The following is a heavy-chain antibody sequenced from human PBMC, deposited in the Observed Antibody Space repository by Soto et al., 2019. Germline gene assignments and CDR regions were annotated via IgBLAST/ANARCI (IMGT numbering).Heavy chain of an antibody. CDR1: GGTFSSYA. CDR2: IIPIFGTA. J-gene: IGHJ6*02. D-gene: IGHD3-10*01. CDR3: ARDSGLPDPYYYYYGMDV. V-gene: IGHV1-69*13. Sequence: SVKVSCKASGGTFSSYAISWVRQAPGQGLEWMGGIIPIFGTANYAQKFQGRVTITADESTSTAYMELSSLRSEDTAVYYCARDSGLPDPYYYYYGMDVWGQGTTVTVSS.